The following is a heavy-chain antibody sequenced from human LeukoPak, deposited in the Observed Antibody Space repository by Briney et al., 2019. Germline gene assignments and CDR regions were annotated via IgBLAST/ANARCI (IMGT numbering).Heavy chain of an antibody. Sequence: PGGSLRLSCAASGFTFSSYSMNWVRQAPGKGLEWVSAVRDGDAGTSYADSVKGRFTISRDNSKNTLYLQMNRLRAEDTAVYYCAREVRGYYDSSGYAHYYYGMDVWGQGTTVTVSS. J-gene: IGHJ6*02. CDR2: VRDGDAGT. D-gene: IGHD3-22*01. V-gene: IGHV3-23*01. CDR3: AREVRGYYDSSGYAHYYYGMDV. CDR1: GFTFSSYS.